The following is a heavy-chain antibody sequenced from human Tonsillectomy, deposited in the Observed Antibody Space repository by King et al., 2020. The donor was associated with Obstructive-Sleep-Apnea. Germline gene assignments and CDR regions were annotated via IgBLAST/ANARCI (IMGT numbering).Heavy chain of an antibody. J-gene: IGHJ4*02. D-gene: IGHD3-16*01. CDR3: AKAKPLGYFDY. V-gene: IGHV3-33*06. CDR2: IWYDGSNK. Sequence: VQLVESGGGVVQPGRSLRLSCAASGFTFSSYAMHWVRQAPGKGLEWVAGIWYDGSNKYYADSVKGRFTISRDTSKNTLYLQMDSLRAEDTAVYYCAKAKPLGYFDYWGQGTLVIVSS. CDR1: GFTFSSYA.